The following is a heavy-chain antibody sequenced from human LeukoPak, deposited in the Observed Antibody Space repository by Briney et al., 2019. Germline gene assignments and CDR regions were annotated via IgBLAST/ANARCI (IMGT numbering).Heavy chain of an antibody. Sequence: GGSLRLSCAASGFTFSSYSMNWVRQAPGKGLEWVSSISSSSYIYYADSVKGRFTISRDNAKNSLYLQMNSLRAEDTAVYYCARVGLTGTTLHLNWFDPWGQGTLVTVSS. J-gene: IGHJ5*02. CDR2: ISSSSYI. V-gene: IGHV3-21*01. CDR3: ARVGLTGTTLHLNWFDP. D-gene: IGHD1-7*01. CDR1: GFTFSSYS.